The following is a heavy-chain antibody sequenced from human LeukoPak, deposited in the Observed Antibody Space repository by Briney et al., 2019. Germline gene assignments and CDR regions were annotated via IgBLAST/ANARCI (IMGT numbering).Heavy chain of an antibody. CDR2: ISSSSTYI. D-gene: IGHD3-3*01. J-gene: IGHJ6*02. V-gene: IGHV3-21*04. Sequence: GGSLRLSCAASGFTFSSYSMNWVRQAPGERLEWVSSISSSSTYIYYADSVKGRFTISRDNAKNSLYLQMNSLKLEDTALYYCVKDRDFWSGLDVWGQGTMVTVS. CDR1: GFTFSSYS. CDR3: VKDRDFWSGLDV.